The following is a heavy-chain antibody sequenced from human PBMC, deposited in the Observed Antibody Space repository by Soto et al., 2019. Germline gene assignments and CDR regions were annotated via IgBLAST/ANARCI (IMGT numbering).Heavy chain of an antibody. CDR1: GGTFSSYA. D-gene: IGHD6-13*01. J-gene: IGHJ3*02. V-gene: IGHV1-69*01. CDR2: IIPIFGTA. Sequence: QVQLVQSGAEVKKPGSSVKVSCKASGGTFSSYAISWVRQAPGQGLEWMGGIIPIFGTANYAQKFQGRVTITADESTSTAYMELSSLRSEDTAVYYCAKELGLEQQLGNDAFDIWGQGTMVTVSS. CDR3: AKELGLEQQLGNDAFDI.